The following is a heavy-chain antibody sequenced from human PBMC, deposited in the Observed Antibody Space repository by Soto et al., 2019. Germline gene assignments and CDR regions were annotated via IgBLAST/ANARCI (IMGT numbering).Heavy chain of an antibody. V-gene: IGHV3-15*07. CDR2: IKSKALGGTT. J-gene: IGHJ4*01. CDR1: GFAFNNAW. CDR3: TTDSYSTMIQVRFDY. Sequence: PGESLKISCAGSGFAFNNAWINWVRQAPGKGLEWVGRIKSKALGGTTDFAAPVRGRFAITRDDSRNMAYMQMNSLNTEDTAVYYCTTDSYSTMIQVRFDYWGHGTLGHVSS. D-gene: IGHD3-22*01.